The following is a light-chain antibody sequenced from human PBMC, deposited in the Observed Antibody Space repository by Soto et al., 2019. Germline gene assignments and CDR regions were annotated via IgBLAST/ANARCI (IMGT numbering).Light chain of an antibody. CDR2: EVS. CDR3: SSKTSSRSPFV. CDR1: TSDVGAYNY. V-gene: IGLV2-14*01. J-gene: IGLJ1*01. Sequence: ALTQPASVSGSPGQSMTIACTGSTSDVGAYNYVSWYKHHPGQAPQLMIYEVSNRPSGVSNRFSGSKSGNTASLTISGLQADYDGDYSSSSKTSSRSPFVFLTGTK.